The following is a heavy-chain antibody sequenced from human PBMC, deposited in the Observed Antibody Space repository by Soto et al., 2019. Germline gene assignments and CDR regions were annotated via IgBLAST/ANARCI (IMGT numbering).Heavy chain of an antibody. Sequence: PSETLSLTCTVSGGSISSSSYYWGWIRQPPGKGLEWIGSIYYSGSTYYNPSLKSRVTISVDTSKNQFSLKLSSVTAADTAVYYCASNLLESLNYYGSGRGYYYYGMDVWGQGTTVTVSS. CDR1: GGSISSSSYY. CDR3: ASNLLESLNYYGSGRGYYYYGMDV. V-gene: IGHV4-39*07. J-gene: IGHJ6*02. CDR2: IYYSGST. D-gene: IGHD3-10*01.